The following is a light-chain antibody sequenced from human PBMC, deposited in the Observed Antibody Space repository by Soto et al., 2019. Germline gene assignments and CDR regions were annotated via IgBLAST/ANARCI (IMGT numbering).Light chain of an antibody. CDR3: QQYNSYSPT. CDR1: QGISSW. V-gene: IGKV1-5*01. J-gene: IGKJ3*01. Sequence: DIQMTQSPSTLSASVGDRVTITCRASQGISSWLAWYQQKPGKAPKLLIYDASSLESGGPSRFSGSGSGTEFTLTISSLQPDDFATYYCQQYNSYSPTFGPGTKMDIK. CDR2: DAS.